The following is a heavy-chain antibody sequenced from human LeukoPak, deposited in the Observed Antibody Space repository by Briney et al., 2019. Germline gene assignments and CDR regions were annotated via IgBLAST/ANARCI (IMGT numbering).Heavy chain of an antibody. CDR3: AKRPVYGSSWSPNY. D-gene: IGHD6-13*01. CDR1: GFTFSSYA. Sequence: PGGSLRLSCAASGFTFSSYAMSWVRQAPGKGLEWVSAISGSGGSTYYADSVKGRFTISRDNSKNTLYLQMNSLRAEDTAVYYCAKRPVYGSSWSPNYWGQGTLVTVSS. J-gene: IGHJ4*02. V-gene: IGHV3-23*01. CDR2: ISGSGGST.